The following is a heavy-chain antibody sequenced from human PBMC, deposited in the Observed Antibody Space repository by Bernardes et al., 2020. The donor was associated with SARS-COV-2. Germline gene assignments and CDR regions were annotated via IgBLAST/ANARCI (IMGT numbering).Heavy chain of an antibody. Sequence: GGSLRLSCAASGFTLTSYAMSWVRQAPGKGLEWVSGISGDTDDTYYADSVKGRFTISRDNTMNTLFLQMNGLRAEDTAVYYCAKDYCGGDCDFFDYWGQGTLVSVSS. J-gene: IGHJ4*02. CDR3: AKDYCGGDCDFFDY. D-gene: IGHD2-21*02. CDR2: ISGDTDDT. CDR1: GFTLTSYA. V-gene: IGHV3-23*01.